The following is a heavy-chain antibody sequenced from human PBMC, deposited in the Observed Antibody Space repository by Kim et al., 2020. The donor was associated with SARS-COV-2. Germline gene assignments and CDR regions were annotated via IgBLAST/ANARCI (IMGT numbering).Heavy chain of an antibody. CDR3: ARYRSSGWYVGYFDY. CDR2: IYYSGST. CDR1: GGSISSYY. D-gene: IGHD6-19*01. V-gene: IGHV4-59*08. J-gene: IGHJ4*02. Sequence: SETLSLTCTVSGGSISSYYWSWIRQPPGKGLEWIGYIYYSGSTNYNPSLKSRVTISVDTSKNQFSLKLSSVTAADTAVYYCARYRSSGWYVGYFDYWDQGTLVTVSS.